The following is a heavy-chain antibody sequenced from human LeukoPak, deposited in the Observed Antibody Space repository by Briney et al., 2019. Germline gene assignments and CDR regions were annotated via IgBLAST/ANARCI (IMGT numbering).Heavy chain of an antibody. CDR3: ARDIGAYYGSGSNWFDP. V-gene: IGHV4-59*12. Sequence: SETLSLTCTVSGASISSYYWSWIRQPPGKGLEWIGYIYNSGSTKYNPSLKSRVTISVDTSKNQFSLQLNSVTPEDTAVYYCARDIGAYYGSGSNWFDPWGQGTLVTVSS. CDR1: GASISSYY. D-gene: IGHD3-10*01. J-gene: IGHJ5*02. CDR2: IYNSGST.